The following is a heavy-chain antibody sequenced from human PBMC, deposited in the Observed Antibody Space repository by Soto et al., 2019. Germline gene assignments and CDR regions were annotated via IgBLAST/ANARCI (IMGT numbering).Heavy chain of an antibody. CDR1: GGSISSYY. J-gene: IGHJ6*02. V-gene: IGHV4-59*01. CDR2: IYYSGST. CDR3: ARRRNYYYGMDV. Sequence: PSETLSLTCTVSGGSISSYYWSWIRQPPGKGLEWIGYIYYSGSTNYNPSLKSRVTISVDTSKNQFSLKLSSVTAADTAVYYCARRRNYYYGMDVWGQGTTVTVPS.